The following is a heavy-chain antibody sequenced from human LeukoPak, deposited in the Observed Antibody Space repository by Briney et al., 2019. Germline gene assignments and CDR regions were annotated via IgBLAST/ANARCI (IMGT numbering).Heavy chain of an antibody. J-gene: IGHJ4*02. CDR1: GGSISSYY. Sequence: SETLSLTCTVSGGSISSYYWSWIRQPPGKGLEWIGYVDYSGNTNYTPSLKSRVTISVDTSRNQFSLKMSSVTAADTALYYCAREGSGSRFVDYWGQGTLVTVSS. CDR2: VDYSGNT. V-gene: IGHV4-59*01. CDR3: AREGSGSRFVDY. D-gene: IGHD3-10*01.